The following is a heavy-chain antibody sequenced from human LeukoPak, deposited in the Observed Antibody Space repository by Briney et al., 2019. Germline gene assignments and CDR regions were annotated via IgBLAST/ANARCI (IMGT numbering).Heavy chain of an antibody. CDR3: VIWGDYDVLTGYYVPDY. J-gene: IGHJ4*02. V-gene: IGHV3-23*01. CDR2: ITGSGTNR. D-gene: IGHD3-9*01. Sequence: GGSLRLSCVASGFTFSNYAMSWVRQAPGKGLEWVSAITGSGTNRYYADSLKGRFTTSRDDSKNTVFLQMNSLRHEDTAIYYCVIWGDYDVLTGYYVPDYWGQGTLVTVAS. CDR1: GFTFSNYA.